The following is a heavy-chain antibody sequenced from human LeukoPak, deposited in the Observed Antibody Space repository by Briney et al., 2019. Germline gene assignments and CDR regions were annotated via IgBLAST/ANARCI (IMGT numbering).Heavy chain of an antibody. Sequence: SETLSLTCTVSGGSISSYYWSWIRQPPGKGLEWIGYIYYSGSTNYNPSLKSRVTISVDTSKNQFSLKLSSVTAADTAVYYCARRRNWNDLSHRFDPWGQGTLVTVSS. CDR1: GGSISSYY. D-gene: IGHD1-1*01. CDR3: ARRRNWNDLSHRFDP. J-gene: IGHJ5*02. CDR2: IYYSGST. V-gene: IGHV4-59*08.